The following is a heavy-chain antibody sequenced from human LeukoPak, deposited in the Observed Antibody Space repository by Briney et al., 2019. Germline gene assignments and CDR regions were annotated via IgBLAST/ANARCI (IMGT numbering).Heavy chain of an antibody. CDR2: INPNSGGT. J-gene: IGHJ4*02. Sequence: ASVKVSCKASGYTFTGYYMHWVRQAPGQGLEWMGWINPNSGGTNYAQKFQGRVTMTRDTSISTAYMELSRLRSDDTAVYYCARGTARGYSGYDFDYWGREPWSPSPQ. D-gene: IGHD5-12*01. V-gene: IGHV1-2*02. CDR1: GYTFTGYY. CDR3: ARGTARGYSGYDFDY.